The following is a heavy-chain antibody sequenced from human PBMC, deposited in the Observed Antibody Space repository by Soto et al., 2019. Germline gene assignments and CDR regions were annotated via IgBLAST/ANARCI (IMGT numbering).Heavy chain of an antibody. CDR1: GFTFSSYA. D-gene: IGHD6-13*01. V-gene: IGHV3-23*01. CDR2: ISCSGGST. CDR3: ARPVQSSSWYGY. Sequence: GGSLRLSCAASGFTFSSYAMSWVRQAPGKGLEWVSAISCSGGSTYYADSVKGRFTISRDNSKNTLYLQMNSLRAEDTAVYYCARPVQSSSWYGYWGQGTLVTVSS. J-gene: IGHJ4*02.